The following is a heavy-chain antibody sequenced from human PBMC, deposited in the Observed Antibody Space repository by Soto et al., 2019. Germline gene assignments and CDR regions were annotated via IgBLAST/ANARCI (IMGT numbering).Heavy chain of an antibody. CDR2: INHSGST. D-gene: IGHD1-7*01. CDR1: GGSFSGYY. V-gene: IGHV4-34*01. CDR3: ARDNWNYAYHYYGMDV. Sequence: SETLSLTCAVYGGSFSGYYWSWIRQPPGKGLEWIGEINHSGSTNYNPSLKSRVTISVDTSKNQFSLKLSSVTAADTAVYYCARDNWNYAYHYYGMDVWGQGTTVTVSS. J-gene: IGHJ6*02.